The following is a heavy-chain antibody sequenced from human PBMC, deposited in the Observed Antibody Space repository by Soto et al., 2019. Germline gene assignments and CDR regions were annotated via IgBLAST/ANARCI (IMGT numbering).Heavy chain of an antibody. Sequence: SETLSLTCTVSGGSLSSYYWTWIRQPPGKGLEWIGYVYYSGNTNYNPSLKSRVTISVDTSKNQFSLKLGSVTAADTAVSFCARGGVLGSWNHPFGWWGQGPLVSVSS. CDR1: GGSLSSYY. CDR2: VYYSGNT. J-gene: IGHJ4*02. CDR3: ARGGVLGSWNHPFGW. V-gene: IGHV4-59*01. D-gene: IGHD3-10*01.